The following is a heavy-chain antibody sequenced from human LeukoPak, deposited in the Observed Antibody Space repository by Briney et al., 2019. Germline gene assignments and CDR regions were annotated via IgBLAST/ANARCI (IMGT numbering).Heavy chain of an antibody. Sequence: QPGRSLRLSCAASGFTFDDYAMHWVRQAPGKGLEWVSGISWNSGSIGYADSVKGRFTISRDNAKNSLYLQMNSLRAEDTALYYCATGRVGATPPFDYWGQGTLVTVPS. CDR3: ATGRVGATPPFDY. CDR1: GFTFDDYA. J-gene: IGHJ4*02. D-gene: IGHD1-26*01. V-gene: IGHV3-9*01. CDR2: ISWNSGSI.